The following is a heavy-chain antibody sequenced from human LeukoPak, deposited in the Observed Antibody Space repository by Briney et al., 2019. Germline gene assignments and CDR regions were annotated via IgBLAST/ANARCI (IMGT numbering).Heavy chain of an antibody. CDR3: ARCSGVFGSSGY. Sequence: GGSLRLSCVASGFSFSSYSMNWVRQAPGKGLEWVSTISSGTGSYIYYADSVRGRFTISRDNAKNSLYLQMNSLKAEDTAVYYCARCSGVFGSSGYWGQGTLVTVSS. V-gene: IGHV3-21*01. CDR1: GFSFSSYS. J-gene: IGHJ4*02. CDR2: ISSGTGSYI. D-gene: IGHD6-6*01.